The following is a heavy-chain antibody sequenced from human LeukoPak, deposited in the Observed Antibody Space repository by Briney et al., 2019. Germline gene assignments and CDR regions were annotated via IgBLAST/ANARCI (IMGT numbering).Heavy chain of an antibody. J-gene: IGHJ6*03. CDR2: IYTSGST. V-gene: IGHV4-4*07. CDR3: AREGGIVVVPAAIPRYYYYYMDV. CDR1: GGSISSYY. Sequence: SETLSLTCTVSGGSISSYYRSWIRQPAGKGLEWIGRIYTSGSTNFNPSLKSRVTMSVDTSKNQFSLKLSSVTAADTAVYYCAREGGIVVVPAAIPRYYYYYMDVWGKGTTVTVSS. D-gene: IGHD2-2*02.